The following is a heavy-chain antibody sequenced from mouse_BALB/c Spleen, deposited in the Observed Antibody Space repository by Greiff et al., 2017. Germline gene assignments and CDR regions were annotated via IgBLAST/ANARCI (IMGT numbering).Heavy chain of an antibody. V-gene: IGHV5-6-5*01. CDR2: ISSGGST. D-gene: IGHD2-1*01. CDR1: GFTFSSYA. J-gene: IGHJ3*01. CDR3: ARGLGNYLAWFAY. Sequence: EVQVVESGGGLVKPGGSLKLSCAASGFTFSSYAMSWVRQTPEKRLEWVASISSGGSTYYPDSVKGRFTISRDNARNILYLQMSSLRSEDTAMYYCARGLGNYLAWFAYWGQGTLVTVSA.